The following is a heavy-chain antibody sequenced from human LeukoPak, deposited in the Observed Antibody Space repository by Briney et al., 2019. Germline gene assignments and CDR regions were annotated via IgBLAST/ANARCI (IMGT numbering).Heavy chain of an antibody. CDR1: DGSISSNSYY. V-gene: IGHV4-39*07. J-gene: IGHJ5*02. D-gene: IGHD6-6*01. CDR2: ISYSGRT. CDR3: ARGALEYNSLNLFDP. Sequence: SETLSLTCTVSDGSISSNSYYWGWIRQPPGKGLEWIGSISYSGRTYYNPSLESRVTISVDASKNQFSLKLNSVTAADTAVYYCARGALEYNSLNLFDPWGQGTLVTVSS.